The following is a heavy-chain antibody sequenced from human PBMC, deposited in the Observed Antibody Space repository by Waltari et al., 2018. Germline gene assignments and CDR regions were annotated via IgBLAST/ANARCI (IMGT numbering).Heavy chain of an antibody. CDR2: IYYTGST. V-gene: IGHV4-59*01. Sequence: VQLQESDPGLVKPSETLSLTCSVSGGAISGYYVSWIRQAPGKKLDWIGNIYYTGSTNYNPYLKSRATISLDTSKNQLSLQLDSMTAADTAVYYCARGHLNSPFDDWGQGAMVAVSS. J-gene: IGHJ3*01. CDR3: ARGHLNSPFDD. D-gene: IGHD1-7*01. CDR1: GGAISGYY.